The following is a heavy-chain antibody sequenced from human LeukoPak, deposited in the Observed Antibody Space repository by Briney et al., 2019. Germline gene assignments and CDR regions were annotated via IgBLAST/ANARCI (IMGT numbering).Heavy chain of an antibody. CDR3: ARHEDPGYSSGWARGGLFDY. D-gene: IGHD6-19*01. CDR2: IYPGDSET. V-gene: IGHV5-51*01. CDR1: GYSFTSYW. Sequence: GESLKISCKGSGYSFTSYWIGWVRQMPGKGLEWMGIIYPGDSETRYSPSFQGQVTISADKSISTAYLQWSSLKASDTAMYYCARHEDPGYSSGWARGGLFDYWGQGTLVTVSS. J-gene: IGHJ4*02.